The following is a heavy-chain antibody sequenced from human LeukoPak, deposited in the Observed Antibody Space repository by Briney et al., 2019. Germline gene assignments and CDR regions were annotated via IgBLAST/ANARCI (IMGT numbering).Heavy chain of an antibody. J-gene: IGHJ4*02. Sequence: GGSLRLSCAASGFTFSSYSMNWVRQAPGKGLEWVSSIGSRSSYIYYADSVKGRFTISRDNAKNSLYLQMNSLRAEDTAVYYCAKDNLYYYDSSGYSDYWGQGTLVTVSS. CDR2: IGSRSSYI. D-gene: IGHD3-22*01. CDR3: AKDNLYYYDSSGYSDY. V-gene: IGHV3-21*01. CDR1: GFTFSSYS.